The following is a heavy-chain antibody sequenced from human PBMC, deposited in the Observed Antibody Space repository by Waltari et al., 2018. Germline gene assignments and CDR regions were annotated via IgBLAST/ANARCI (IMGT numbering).Heavy chain of an antibody. D-gene: IGHD3-10*01. Sequence: QVQLVESGGGVVQPGRSLRLSCAASGFTFSSYGMHWVRQAPGKGLEWVAVIWYDGSNKDYADSVKGRFTISRDNSKNTLYLQMNSLRAEDTAMYYCAKDRGLWCGELLYDYWGQGTLVTVSS. CDR2: IWYDGSNK. V-gene: IGHV3-30*18. CDR1: GFTFSSYG. CDR3: AKDRGLWCGELLYDY. J-gene: IGHJ4*02.